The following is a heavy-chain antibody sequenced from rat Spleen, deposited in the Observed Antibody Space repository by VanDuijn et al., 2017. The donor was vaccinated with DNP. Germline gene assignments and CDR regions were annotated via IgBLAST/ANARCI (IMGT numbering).Heavy chain of an antibody. CDR1: GFTFSDYN. J-gene: IGHJ1*01. D-gene: IGHD1-6*01. CDR2: ISPSGRSS. CDR3: ARRGYYGSYWYFDF. Sequence: EVQLVESGGGLVQPGRSLKLSCAASGFTFSDYNMAWVRQAPTRGLEWVASISPSGRSSYFRDSVRGRFTVSRDNTYSSLYLQMDSLRSEDTATYYCARRGYYGSYWYFDFWGPGTMVTVSS. V-gene: IGHV5-20*01.